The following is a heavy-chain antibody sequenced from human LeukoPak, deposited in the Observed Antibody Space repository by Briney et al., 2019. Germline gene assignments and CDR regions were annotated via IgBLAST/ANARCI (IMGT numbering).Heavy chain of an antibody. V-gene: IGHV4-61*02. CDR1: GGSISSGSYY. J-gene: IGHJ4*02. CDR3: ARSKLGDHVDY. CDR2: IYTSGST. Sequence: SPSETLSLTCTVSGGSISSGSYYWSWIRQPAGKGLEWIGRIYTSGSTNYNPSLKSRVTISVDTSKNQFSLKLSSVTAADTAVYYCARSKLGDHVDYWGQGTLVTVSS. D-gene: IGHD3-16*01.